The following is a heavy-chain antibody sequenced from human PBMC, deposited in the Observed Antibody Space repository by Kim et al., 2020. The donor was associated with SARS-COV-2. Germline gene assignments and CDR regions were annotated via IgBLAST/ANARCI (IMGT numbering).Heavy chain of an antibody. V-gene: IGHV3-66*01. J-gene: IGHJ4*02. Sequence: VTSRFTISSDNSKNTLYLQMNSLRAEDSAVYYCARDSKVATTRRYFDYWGQGTLVTVSS. CDR3: ARDSKVATTRRYFDY. D-gene: IGHD5-12*01.